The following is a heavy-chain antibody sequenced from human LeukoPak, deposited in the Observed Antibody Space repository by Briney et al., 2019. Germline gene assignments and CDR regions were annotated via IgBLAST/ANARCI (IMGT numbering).Heavy chain of an antibody. V-gene: IGHV3-30*02. CDR1: XYG. CDR2: IRSDGSKT. J-gene: IGHJ4*01. Sequence: XYGXHWVRQAPGXGGXWVTFIRSDGSKTXYADSLKGRSTISRXNSKXKVYVQMDSLRVDDTAVYYXXXXXXXXXXXXFDXWGXXXXVSV. CDR3: XXXXXXXXXXXFDX.